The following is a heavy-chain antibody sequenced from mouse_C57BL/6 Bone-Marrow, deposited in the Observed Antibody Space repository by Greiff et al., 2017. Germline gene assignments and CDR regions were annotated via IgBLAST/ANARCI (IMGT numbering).Heavy chain of an antibody. D-gene: IGHD1-1*01. CDR3: ARGVLRLDYAIGY. Sequence: QVQLQQPGAELVKPGASVKMSCKASGYTFTSYWITWVKQRPGQGLEWIGDIYPGSGSTNYNEKFKSKATLTVDTSSSTAYMQLSSLTSEDSAVYYWARGVLRLDYAIGYWGQGTSVTVSS. V-gene: IGHV1-55*01. CDR2: IYPGSGST. J-gene: IGHJ4*01. CDR1: GYTFTSYW.